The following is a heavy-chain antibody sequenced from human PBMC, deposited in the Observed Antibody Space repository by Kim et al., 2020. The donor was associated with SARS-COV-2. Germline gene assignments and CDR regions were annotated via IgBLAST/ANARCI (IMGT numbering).Heavy chain of an antibody. CDR1: GYSISSGYY. CDR3: ARGTGVLDY. V-gene: IGHV4-38-2*02. D-gene: IGHD7-27*01. CDR2: IYHSGST. J-gene: IGHJ4*02. Sequence: SETLSLTCTVSGYSISSGYYWGWIRQPPGKGLEWIGSIYHSGSTYYNTSLKSRVTISVDTSKNQFSLKLSSVTAADTAVYYCARGTGVLDYWGQGTLVTVSS.